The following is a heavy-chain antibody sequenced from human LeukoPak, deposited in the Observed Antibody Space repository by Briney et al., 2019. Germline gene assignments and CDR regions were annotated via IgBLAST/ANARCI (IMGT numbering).Heavy chain of an antibody. Sequence: GGSLRLSCAASGFTFSSYAMSWVRQAPGKGLEWVSGISGSGGTTYYADSVKGRFTISRDNSKNTLFLQMNSLRAEDTAVYYCAKAPAPTATVNWFDPWGQGTLVTVSS. D-gene: IGHD4-17*01. CDR3: AKAPAPTATVNWFDP. CDR2: ISGSGGTT. V-gene: IGHV3-23*01. CDR1: GFTFSSYA. J-gene: IGHJ5*02.